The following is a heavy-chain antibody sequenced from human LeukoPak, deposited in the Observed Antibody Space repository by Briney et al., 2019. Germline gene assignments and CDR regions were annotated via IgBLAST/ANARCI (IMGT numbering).Heavy chain of an antibody. CDR1: GFTFSSYS. CDR3: ARGVYSYAFSDYMDV. Sequence: GGSLRLSCAASGFTFSSYSMNWVRQAPGKGLEWVSSISSSSSYIYYADSVKGRFTISRDNAKNSLYLQMNSPRAEDTAVYYCARGVYSYAFSDYMDVWGKGTTVTISS. CDR2: ISSSSSYI. J-gene: IGHJ6*03. D-gene: IGHD2-8*01. V-gene: IGHV3-21*01.